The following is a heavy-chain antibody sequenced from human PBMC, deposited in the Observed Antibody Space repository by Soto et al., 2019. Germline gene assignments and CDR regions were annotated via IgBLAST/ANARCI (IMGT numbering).Heavy chain of an antibody. D-gene: IGHD5-18*01. V-gene: IGHV3-74*01. CDR2: INGDGSTT. Sequence: AGGSLRLSCAASGFIFRNYLMYWVRQAPGKGLVWVSRINGDGSTTTYADSVKGRFTISRDNAKNTLHLQLNSPRAEDTAVYYCVKYSYVYGMDVWGQGTTVTVSS. CDR3: VKYSYVYGMDV. J-gene: IGHJ6*02. CDR1: GFIFRNYL.